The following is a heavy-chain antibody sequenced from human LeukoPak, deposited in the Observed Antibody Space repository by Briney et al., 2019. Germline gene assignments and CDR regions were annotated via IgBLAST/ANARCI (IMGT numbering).Heavy chain of an antibody. Sequence: ASVKVSCKASGYTFTSYGISWVRQAPGQGLEWMGWISAYNGNTNYAQKLQGRVTMTTDTSTSTAYMELRSLRSDDTAVYYCARDLRPTTRYYYMDVWGKGTTVTVSS. D-gene: IGHD5-12*01. V-gene: IGHV1-18*01. J-gene: IGHJ6*03. CDR2: ISAYNGNT. CDR1: GYTFTSYG. CDR3: ARDLRPTTRYYYMDV.